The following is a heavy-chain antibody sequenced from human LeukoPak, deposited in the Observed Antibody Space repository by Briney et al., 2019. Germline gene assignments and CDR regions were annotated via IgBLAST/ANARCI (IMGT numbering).Heavy chain of an antibody. CDR2: INHCGST. CDR3: AIWFGDFDY. J-gene: IGHJ4*02. CDR1: GGSFSGYY. Sequence: SEILSLTCAVYGGSFSGYYWSWIRQPPGKGLEWIGEINHCGSTNYNPSLKSRVTISVDTSKNQFSLKLSSVTAADTAVYYCAIWFGDFDYWGQGTLVTVSS. D-gene: IGHD3-10*01. V-gene: IGHV4-34*01.